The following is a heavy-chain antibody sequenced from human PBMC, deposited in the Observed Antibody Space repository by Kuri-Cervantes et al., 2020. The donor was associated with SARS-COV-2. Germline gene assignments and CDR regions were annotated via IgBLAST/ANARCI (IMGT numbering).Heavy chain of an antibody. CDR2: ISSSSYI. Sequence: GGTLCLSCAASGFTFSSYSMNWVRQAPGKGLEWVSSISSSSYIYYADSVKGRFTITRDNAKNSMYLQMNSLRAEDTAVYYCARAPGGSYRPDAFDIWGQGTRVTVSS. D-gene: IGHD1-26*01. V-gene: IGHV3-21*03. CDR1: GFTFSSYS. J-gene: IGHJ3*02. CDR3: ARAPGGSYRPDAFDI.